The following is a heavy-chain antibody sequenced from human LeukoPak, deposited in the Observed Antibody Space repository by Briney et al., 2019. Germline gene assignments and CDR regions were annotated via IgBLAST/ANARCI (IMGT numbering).Heavy chain of an antibody. Sequence: SETLSLTCAVYGGSFSGYYWSWIRQPPGKGLEWIGEINHSGSTNYNPSLKSRVTISVDTSKNQFSLKLSSVTAADTAVYYCARVDRLYYYYMDVWGKGTTVTVSS. CDR2: INHSGST. V-gene: IGHV4-34*01. J-gene: IGHJ6*03. CDR3: ARVDRLYYYYMDV. D-gene: IGHD1-14*01. CDR1: GGSFSGYY.